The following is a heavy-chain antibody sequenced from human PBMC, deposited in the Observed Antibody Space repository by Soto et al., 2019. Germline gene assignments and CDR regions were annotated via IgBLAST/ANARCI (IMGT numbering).Heavy chain of an antibody. V-gene: IGHV4-30-4*01. J-gene: IGHJ5*02. D-gene: IGHD3-22*01. CDR1: GASISSGDYY. CDR3: ARSYDSSGYNWFDP. Sequence: SETLSLTCTVSGASISSGDYYWSWIRQPPGKGLEWIGYIYYRGRTYYITSLKSRVTISIDTSKNQFSLKLTSVTAADSAVYYCARSYDSSGYNWFDPWGQGTLVTVSS. CDR2: IYYRGRT.